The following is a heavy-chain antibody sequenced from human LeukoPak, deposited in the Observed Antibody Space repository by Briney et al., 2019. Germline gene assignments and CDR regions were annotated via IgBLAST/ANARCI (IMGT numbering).Heavy chain of an antibody. D-gene: IGHD2-15*01. CDR1: GFTFSSYS. CDR3: TRAGSWGSFDY. Sequence: GRSLRLSCAASGFTFSSYSMNWVRQAPGKGLEWVSYISSSSSTIYYADSVKGRFTISRDNAKNSLYLQMNSLRAEDTAVYFCTRAGSWGSFDYWGQGTLVTVSS. J-gene: IGHJ4*02. V-gene: IGHV3-48*01. CDR2: ISSSSSTI.